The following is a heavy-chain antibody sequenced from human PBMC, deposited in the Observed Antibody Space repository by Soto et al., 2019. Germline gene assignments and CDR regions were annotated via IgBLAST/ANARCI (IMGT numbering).Heavy chain of an antibody. J-gene: IGHJ6*02. CDR2: IYRDGKT. CDR1: EFPVSSNF. Sequence: PGGSLRLSCAASEFPVSSNFMSWVRRAPGRGLEWVSIIYRDGKTFYTDSVRGRFIISRDNSKNTLDLQMNGLRVEDTATYYCAREAFTVSGGTSPVRGGGIDVWGQGTTVTVSS. CDR3: AREAFTVSGGTSPVRGGGIDV. D-gene: IGHD2-15*01. V-gene: IGHV3-53*01.